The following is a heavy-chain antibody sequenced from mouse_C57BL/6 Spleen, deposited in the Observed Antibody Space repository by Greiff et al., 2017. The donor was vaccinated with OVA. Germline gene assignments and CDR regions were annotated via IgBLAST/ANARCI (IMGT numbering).Heavy chain of an antibody. J-gene: IGHJ1*03. CDR3: ASRGGSSYWYFDV. Sequence: QVQLKQPGAELVRPGSSVKLSCKASGYTFTSYWMHWVKQRPIQGLEWIGNIDPSDSETHYNQKFKDKATLTVDKSSSTAYMQLSSLTSEDSAVYYCASRGGSSYWYFDVWGTGTTVTVSS. CDR1: GYTFTSYW. D-gene: IGHD1-1*01. CDR2: IDPSDSET. V-gene: IGHV1-52*01.